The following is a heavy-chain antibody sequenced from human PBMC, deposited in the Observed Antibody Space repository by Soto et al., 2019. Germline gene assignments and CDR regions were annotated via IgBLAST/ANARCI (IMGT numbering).Heavy chain of an antibody. CDR2: ISGSGGST. V-gene: IGHV3-23*01. Sequence: EVQLLESGGGLVQPGGSLRLSCAASGFTFSSYAMSWVRQAPGKGLEWVSAISGSGGSTYYADSVKGRFTISRDNSKNTLYLQMNSLRAEDTAVYYCAKRGVVPVAYRGHFDYWGQGTLVTVSS. CDR3: AKRGVVPVAYRGHFDY. CDR1: GFTFSSYA. J-gene: IGHJ4*02. D-gene: IGHD2-2*01.